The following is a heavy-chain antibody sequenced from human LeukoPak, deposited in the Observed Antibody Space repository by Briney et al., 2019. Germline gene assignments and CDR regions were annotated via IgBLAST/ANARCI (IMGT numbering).Heavy chain of an antibody. J-gene: IGHJ4*02. Sequence: SETLSLTCTVSGGSISSGSYYWSWIRQPAGKGLEWIGRIYTSGSTNYNPSLKSRVTISVDTSKNQFSLKLSSVTAADTAVYYCARDQIGGWFDYWGQGTLVTVSS. CDR1: GGSISSGSYY. CDR2: IYTSGST. CDR3: ARDQIGGWFDY. V-gene: IGHV4-61*02. D-gene: IGHD6-19*01.